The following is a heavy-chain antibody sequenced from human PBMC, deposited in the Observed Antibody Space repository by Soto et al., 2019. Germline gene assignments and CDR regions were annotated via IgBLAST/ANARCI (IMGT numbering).Heavy chain of an antibody. V-gene: IGHV3-7*05. CDR3: ARDVSPGSSSVYLDAFDI. Sequence: EVHLEESGGDLVQPGGSLRLSCAASGFTLSAYWMTWVRQAPGKGLEWVANINRDGSKKSYLDSVRGRFTISRDNVGNSLSLQMDSLRADDPALYYCARDVSPGSSSVYLDAFDIWGQGTMVTVSS. CDR2: INRDGSKK. J-gene: IGHJ3*02. D-gene: IGHD6-13*01. CDR1: GFTLSAYW.